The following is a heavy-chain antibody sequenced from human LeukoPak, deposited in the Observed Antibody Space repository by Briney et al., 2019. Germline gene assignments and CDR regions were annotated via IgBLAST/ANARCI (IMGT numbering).Heavy chain of an antibody. Sequence: PSETLSLTCTVSGASISNDYWSWIRQPPGEGLEWVGYMYYSVSTNYNPSLKSRVTMSVDTSKNQFSLKLSSVTAADTAVYYCARVAYGSGSYIDYWGQGTPVTVSS. CDR3: ARVAYGSGSYIDY. CDR2: MYYSVST. CDR1: GASISNDY. J-gene: IGHJ4*02. V-gene: IGHV4-59*01. D-gene: IGHD6-19*01.